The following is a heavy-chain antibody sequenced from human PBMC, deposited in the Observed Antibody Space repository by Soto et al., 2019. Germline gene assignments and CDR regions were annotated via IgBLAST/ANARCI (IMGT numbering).Heavy chain of an antibody. CDR2: ISYDGSNK. D-gene: IGHD2-2*01. J-gene: IGHJ4*02. V-gene: IGHV3-30-3*01. CDR3: ARGPSSLTRFDY. CDR1: GFTFSSYA. Sequence: QVQLVESGGGVVQPGRSLRLSCAASGFTFSSYAMHWVRQAQGKGLEWVAVISYDGSNKYYADSVKGRFTISRDNSKNTLYLQMNSLRAEDTAVYYCARGPSSLTRFDYWGQGTLVTVSS.